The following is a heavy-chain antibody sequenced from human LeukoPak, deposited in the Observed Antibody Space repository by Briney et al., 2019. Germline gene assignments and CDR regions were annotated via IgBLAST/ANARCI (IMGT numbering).Heavy chain of an antibody. CDR3: ARSIQLWDRGWDYYYMDV. Sequence: SVKVSCKASGGTFSSYAISWVRQAPGQGLEWMGGIIPIIGTANYAQKFQGRVTITADESTSTAYMELSSLRSEDTAVYYCARSIQLWDRGWDYYYMDVWGKGTRSPSP. D-gene: IGHD5-18*01. CDR2: IIPIIGTA. CDR1: GGTFSSYA. J-gene: IGHJ6*03. V-gene: IGHV1-69*13.